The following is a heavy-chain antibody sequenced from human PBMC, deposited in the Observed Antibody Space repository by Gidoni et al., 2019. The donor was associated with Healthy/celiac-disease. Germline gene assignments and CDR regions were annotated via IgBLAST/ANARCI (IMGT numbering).Heavy chain of an antibody. Sequence: QVPLQQWGAGLLQPSETLSLTCAVYRGSFSGYYWSWTRPPPGKGLEWIGEINHSGSTNYNPSLKSRVTISVDTSKNQFSLKLSSVTAADTAVYYCARGQSSSWPNYFDYWGQGTLVTVSS. J-gene: IGHJ4*02. CDR1: RGSFSGYY. CDR3: ARGQSSSWPNYFDY. D-gene: IGHD6-13*01. CDR2: INHSGST. V-gene: IGHV4-34*01.